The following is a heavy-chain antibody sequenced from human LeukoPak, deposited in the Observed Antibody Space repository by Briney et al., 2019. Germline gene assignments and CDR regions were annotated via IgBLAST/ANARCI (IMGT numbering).Heavy chain of an antibody. J-gene: IGHJ4*02. CDR2: ISVSGNT. V-gene: IGHV3-23*01. CDR1: GFTLSSYA. D-gene: IGHD2-15*01. Sequence: GGSLRLSCAASGFTLSSYAMSWVRQGPGKGLEWVSAISVSGNTYHADSVKGRFTISRDSSKNTLYLQMNRLRAGDAAVYYCAKAPVTTCSGAYCYPFDYWSQGTLVTVSS. CDR3: AKAPVTTCSGAYCYPFDY.